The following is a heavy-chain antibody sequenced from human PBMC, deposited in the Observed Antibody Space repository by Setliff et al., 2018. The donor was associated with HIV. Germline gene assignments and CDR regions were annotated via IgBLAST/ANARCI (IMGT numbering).Heavy chain of an antibody. V-gene: IGHV1-8*01. D-gene: IGHD3-10*01. CDR3: ARGKGVGGVVITGGLDV. CDR2: MNPNTGVS. CDR1: GHTFTNVD. Sequence: ASVKVSCKASGHTFTNVDIHWLRRATGQGLEWMGWMNPNTGVSGYALKFQARFTMTRDTSISTAYMELSCLTSEDTAVYYCARGKGVGGVVITGGLDVWGKGTTVTVSS. J-gene: IGHJ6*04.